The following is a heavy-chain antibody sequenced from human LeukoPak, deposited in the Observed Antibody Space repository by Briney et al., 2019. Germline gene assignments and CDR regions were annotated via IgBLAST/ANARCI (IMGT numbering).Heavy chain of an antibody. CDR2: IQTDGNTK. Sequence: GGSLRLSCAASGFTFSNYGIHWVRQAPGKGLEWVTFIQTDGNTKYYADSVRGRFTISRDNSKNTVSLQMNSLRVEDTAVYYCAREESSLVLGGLAYWGQGTLVTVSS. J-gene: IGHJ4*02. V-gene: IGHV3-30*02. CDR1: GFTFSNYG. CDR3: AREESSLVLGGLAY. D-gene: IGHD6-13*01.